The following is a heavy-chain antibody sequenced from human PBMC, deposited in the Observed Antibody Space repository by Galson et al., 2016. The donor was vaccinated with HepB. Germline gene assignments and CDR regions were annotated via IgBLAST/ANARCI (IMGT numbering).Heavy chain of an antibody. CDR3: AREYYGMDV. CDR1: GDNVSSDSAA. J-gene: IGHJ6*02. V-gene: IGHV6-1*01. CDR2: TYYRSKWDN. Sequence: CAISGDNVSSDSAAWNWIRQSPSRGLEWLGRTYYRSKWDNEYAVSVRSRMTTNPDTSKNQFSLQLNSVTPEDTAVYYCAREYYGMDVWGQGTTVTVSS.